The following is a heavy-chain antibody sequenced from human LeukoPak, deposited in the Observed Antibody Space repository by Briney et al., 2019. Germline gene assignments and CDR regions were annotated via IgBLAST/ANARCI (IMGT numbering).Heavy chain of an antibody. V-gene: IGHV4-39*01. CDR1: GGSISSSSYY. CDR2: IYYSGST. CDR3: ARIARARGSCN. J-gene: IGHJ4*02. D-gene: IGHD2-15*01. Sequence: SETLSLTCTVSGGSISSSSYYWGWIRQPPGKGLEWFGSIYYSGSTYYNPSLKSRVTISVDTSKNQFSLKLSSVTTADTAVYYCARIARARGSCNWGQGTLVTVSS.